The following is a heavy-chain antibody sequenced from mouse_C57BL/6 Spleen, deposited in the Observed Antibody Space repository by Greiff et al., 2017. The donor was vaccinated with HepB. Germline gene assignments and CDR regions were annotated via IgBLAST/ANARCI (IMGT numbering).Heavy chain of an antibody. CDR3: ARSAHYYGSSGDY. D-gene: IGHD1-1*01. J-gene: IGHJ2*01. CDR2: INPGSGGT. Sequence: VQLQKSGAELVRPGTSVKVSCKASGYAFTNYLIEWVKQRPGQGLEWIGVINPGSGGTNYNEKFKGKATLTADKSSSTAYMQLSSLTSEDSAVYFCARSAHYYGSSGDYWGQGTTLTVSS. V-gene: IGHV1-54*01. CDR1: GYAFTNYL.